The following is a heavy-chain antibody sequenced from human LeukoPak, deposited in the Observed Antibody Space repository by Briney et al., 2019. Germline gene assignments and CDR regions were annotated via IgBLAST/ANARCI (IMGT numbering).Heavy chain of an antibody. V-gene: IGHV4-39*01. CDR1: GGSISSSSYY. D-gene: IGHD2-2*01. J-gene: IGHJ5*02. CDR3: ARLSSWFDP. CDR2: IYYSGST. Sequence: SETLSLTCTVSGGSISSSSYYWGWIRQPPGKGLEWIGSIYYSGSTYYNPSLKSRVTISVDTSKNQFSLKLSSVTAADTAVYYCARLSSWFDPWGQGTLVTVSS.